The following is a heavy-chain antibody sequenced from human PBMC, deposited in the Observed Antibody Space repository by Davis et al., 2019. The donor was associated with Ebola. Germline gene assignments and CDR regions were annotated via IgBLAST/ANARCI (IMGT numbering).Heavy chain of an antibody. V-gene: IGHV3-7*03. CDR3: ARGDTAMGPGDY. D-gene: IGHD5-18*01. CDR1: GFTFSSYW. J-gene: IGHJ4*02. CDR2: IKQDGSEK. Sequence: GESLKISCAASGFTFSSYWMSWVRQAPGKGLEWVANIKQDGSEKYYVDSVKGRFTISRDNAKNSLYLQMNSLRAEDTAVYYCARGDTAMGPGDYWGQGTLVTVSS.